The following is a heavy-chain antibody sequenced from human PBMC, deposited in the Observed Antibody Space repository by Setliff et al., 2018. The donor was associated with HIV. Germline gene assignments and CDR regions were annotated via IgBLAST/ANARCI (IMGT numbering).Heavy chain of an antibody. CDR3: ARARSWSGYYTGDNYYYMDV. Sequence: SETLSLTCAVYGGSFSGYYWSWIRQTPGQGLERIGEIDHSGGTKYNPSLKSRVTISLDTSKNQFSLKLSSVTAADTAVYYCARARSWSGYYTGDNYYYMDVWGKGTTVTVSS. J-gene: IGHJ6*03. D-gene: IGHD3-3*01. CDR2: IDHSGGT. CDR1: GGSFSGYY. V-gene: IGHV4-34*01.